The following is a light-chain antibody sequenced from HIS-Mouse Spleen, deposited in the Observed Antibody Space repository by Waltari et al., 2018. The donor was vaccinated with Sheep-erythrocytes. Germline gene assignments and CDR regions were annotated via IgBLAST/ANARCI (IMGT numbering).Light chain of an antibody. J-gene: IGKJ4*01. CDR1: QDIRNY. CDR2: DAS. Sequence: DIQMTQSPSSLSASVGDRVTITCQASQDIRNYLNWYQQKPGKAPKFLIYDASNLETGVPSRFSGSGSGTDFTFTISSLQPEDIATYYCQQYDNLLTFGGGTKVEIK. CDR3: QQYDNLLT. V-gene: IGKV1-33*01.